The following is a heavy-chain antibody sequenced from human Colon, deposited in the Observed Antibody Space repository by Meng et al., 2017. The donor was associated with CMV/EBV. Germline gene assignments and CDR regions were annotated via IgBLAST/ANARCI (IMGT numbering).Heavy chain of an antibody. Sequence: GGSLRLSCAASEFLFSRSGMHWLRQPPGKGLEWVAFIRDDGSYEDYADSLQGRFIISRDNSKNPISMQMTSLRVEDSALYYCAKDRGYSKYGREALEFGGQGTLVTVSS. D-gene: IGHD4-11*01. CDR3: AKDRGYSKYGREALEF. V-gene: IGHV3-30*02. CDR2: IRDDGSYE. CDR1: EFLFSRSG. J-gene: IGHJ4*02.